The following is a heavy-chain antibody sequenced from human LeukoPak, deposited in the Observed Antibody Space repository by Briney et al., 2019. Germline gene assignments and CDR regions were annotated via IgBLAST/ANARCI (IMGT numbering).Heavy chain of an antibody. CDR1: GSTFGNYW. Sequence: GGPLKISCQCSGSTFGNYWIAWAGQLPGKGLESMGVIYPGDSDTNYSTPFQGHVTFSADKSISTAYLQWSSLKDSDTAMYYCARLSDGYNDFWGQGTLVTVSS. V-gene: IGHV5-51*01. D-gene: IGHD5-24*01. CDR2: IYPGDSDT. CDR3: ARLSDGYNDF. J-gene: IGHJ4*02.